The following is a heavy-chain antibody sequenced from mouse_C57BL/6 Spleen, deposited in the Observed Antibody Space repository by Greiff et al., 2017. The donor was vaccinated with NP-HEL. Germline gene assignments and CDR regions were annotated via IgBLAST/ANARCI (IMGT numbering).Heavy chain of an antibody. CDR1: GYTFTSYW. V-gene: IGHV1-64*01. CDR2: IHPNSGST. D-gene: IGHD1-1*01. J-gene: IGHJ1*03. CDR3: ARSYFDGSSYPNWYFDV. Sequence: QVQLQQPGAELVKPGASVKLSCKASGYTFTSYWMHWVKQRPGQGLEWIGMIHPNSGSTNYNEKFKSKATLTVDKSSSTAYMQLSSLTSEDSAVYYCARSYFDGSSYPNWYFDVWGTGTTVTVSS.